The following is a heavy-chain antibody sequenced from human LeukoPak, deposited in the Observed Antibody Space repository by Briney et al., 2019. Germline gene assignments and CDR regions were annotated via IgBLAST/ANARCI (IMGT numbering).Heavy chain of an antibody. CDR2: IIPNFGTA. J-gene: IGHJ4*02. CDR1: GGTFSSYA. Sequence: SVKVSCKASGGTFSSYAISWVRQAPGQGLEWMGGIIPNFGTANYAQKFQGRVTITTDESTSTAYMELSSLRSEDTAVYYCAREGGTDSSGYYFDYWGQGTLVTVSS. D-gene: IGHD3-22*01. V-gene: IGHV1-69*05. CDR3: AREGGTDSSGYYFDY.